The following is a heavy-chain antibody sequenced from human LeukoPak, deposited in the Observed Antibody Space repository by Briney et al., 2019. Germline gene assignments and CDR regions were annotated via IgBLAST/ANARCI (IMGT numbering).Heavy chain of an antibody. Sequence: GGSLRLSCAASGFTFSSYAMSWVRQAPGKGLEWVSAISGSGGSTYYADSVKGRFTISRDNSKNTLYLQMNSLRAEDTAVYYCASGSDRGEYYYYYMDVWGKGTTVTVSS. CDR3: ASGSDRGEYYYYYMDV. J-gene: IGHJ6*03. D-gene: IGHD3-16*01. CDR2: ISGSGGST. V-gene: IGHV3-23*01. CDR1: GFTFSSYA.